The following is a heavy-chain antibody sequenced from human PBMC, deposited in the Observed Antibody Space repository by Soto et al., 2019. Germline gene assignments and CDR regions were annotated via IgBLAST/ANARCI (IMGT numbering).Heavy chain of an antibody. CDR2: IYSGGST. J-gene: IGHJ3*02. CDR1: GFTVSSNY. V-gene: IGHV3-53*01. Sequence: GGSLRLSCAAFGFTVSSNYMSWVRQAPGKGLEWVPVIYSGGSTYYADSVKGRFTISRDNSKNTLYLQMNSLRAEDTAVYYCAREKAYCGGDCYSGVEGVAFDIWGQGTMVTVSS. D-gene: IGHD2-21*02. CDR3: AREKAYCGGDCYSGVEGVAFDI.